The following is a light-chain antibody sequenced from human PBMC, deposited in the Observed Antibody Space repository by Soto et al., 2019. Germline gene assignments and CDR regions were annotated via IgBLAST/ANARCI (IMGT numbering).Light chain of an antibody. V-gene: IGLV2-8*01. CDR1: SSDVGGYNY. Sequence: QSALTQPPSASGSPGQSVTISCTGTSSDVGGYNYVSWYQQYPGRAPKLMIYEVTKRPSGVPDRFSGSKSGNTASLTVSGLQADDEADYYCSSYAASNNFYFVFGGGTQLTDL. CDR2: EVT. J-gene: IGLJ3*02. CDR3: SSYAASNNFYFV.